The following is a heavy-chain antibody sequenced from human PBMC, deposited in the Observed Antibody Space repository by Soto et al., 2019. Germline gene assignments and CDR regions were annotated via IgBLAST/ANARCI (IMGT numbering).Heavy chain of an antibody. Sequence: PGGSLRLSCATSGFSFSNYAMSWVRQAPGKGLEWVAAITSVGYTYYVDSLKGRFTISRDNSKNTLFLQMNSLRAEDTAVYYCAKDPIDYSNYYFDYWGQGTLVTVSS. CDR3: AKDPIDYSNYYFDY. V-gene: IGHV3-23*01. CDR1: GFSFSNYA. CDR2: ITSVGYT. J-gene: IGHJ4*02. D-gene: IGHD4-4*01.